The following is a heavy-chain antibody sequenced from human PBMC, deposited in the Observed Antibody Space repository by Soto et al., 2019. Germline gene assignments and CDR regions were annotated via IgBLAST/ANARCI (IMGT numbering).Heavy chain of an antibody. V-gene: IGHV3-48*01. CDR3: ARNPYYYYGMDV. Sequence: EVQLVESGGGLVQPGGSLRLSCAASGFSFSSYNMNWVRQAPGKGLEWVSYISGSSSTIYYADSVKGRFTISRDNAKKSLVLQMNSLRAEDTAVYYCARNPYYYYGMDVWGQGTTVTVSS. J-gene: IGHJ6*02. CDR1: GFSFSSYN. CDR2: ISGSSSTI.